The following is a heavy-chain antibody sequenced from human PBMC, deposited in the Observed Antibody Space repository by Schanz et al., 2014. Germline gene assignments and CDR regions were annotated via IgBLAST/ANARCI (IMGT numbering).Heavy chain of an antibody. V-gene: IGHV3-30*04. CDR1: GFTFRGHA. CDR3: ARDPLPYSSYSYYTMDV. CDR2: TSFDGNEK. D-gene: IGHD2-21*01. Sequence: QLVESGGGLVQPGRSLRLSCAASGFTFRGHAMHWVRQAPGQGLEKVAFTSFDGNEKSYADSVKGRFTISRDNSKSTLFLQMNSLRPDDTAVYYCARDPLPYSSYSYYTMDVWGQGTTVTISS. J-gene: IGHJ6*02.